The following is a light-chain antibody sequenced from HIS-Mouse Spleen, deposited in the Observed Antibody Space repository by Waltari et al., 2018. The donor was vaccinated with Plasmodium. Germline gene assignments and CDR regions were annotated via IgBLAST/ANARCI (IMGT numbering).Light chain of an antibody. CDR1: PSVLYSSNNKNY. Sequence: DIVMTQSPASLAVSLGETATINCKSSPSVLYSSNNKNYLAWYQQKTGQPPKLRIYWAFTRESGVPDRFSGSGSGTDFTLTISSLQAEDVAVYYCQQYYSTPYTFGQGTKLEIK. V-gene: IGKV4-1*01. CDR3: QQYYSTPYT. J-gene: IGKJ2*01. CDR2: WAF.